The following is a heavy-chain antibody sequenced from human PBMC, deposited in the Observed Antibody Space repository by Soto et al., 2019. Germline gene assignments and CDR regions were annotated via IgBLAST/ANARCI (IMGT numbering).Heavy chain of an antibody. CDR3: ARDPGTGNWFDP. J-gene: IGHJ5*02. CDR1: GYTFTSYA. CDR2: IIPIFGTA. V-gene: IGHV1-69*13. Sequence: ASVKVSCKASGYTFTSYAMHWVRQAPGQRLEWMGGIIPIFGTANYAQKFQGRVTITADESTSTAYMELSSLRSEDTAVYYCARDPGTGNWFDPWGQGTLVTVSS. D-gene: IGHD1-1*01.